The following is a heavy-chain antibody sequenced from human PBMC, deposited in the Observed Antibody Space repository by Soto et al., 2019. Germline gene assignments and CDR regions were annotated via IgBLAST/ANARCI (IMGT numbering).Heavy chain of an antibody. CDR3: ARGGHGVVVPAALDY. D-gene: IGHD2-21*02. J-gene: IGHJ4*02. CDR1: GDTFTDYY. CDR2: VNPSGGHT. Sequence: QVQLVQSGAEVKKPGASVKVSCKASGDTFTDYYIHWVRQAPGQGLEWMGTVNPSGGHTTYAQHWLRRMTMTRNTSTSTLYMEMTSLTSEDTAVYYCARGGHGVVVPAALDYWGQGTLVTVSS. V-gene: IGHV1-46*04.